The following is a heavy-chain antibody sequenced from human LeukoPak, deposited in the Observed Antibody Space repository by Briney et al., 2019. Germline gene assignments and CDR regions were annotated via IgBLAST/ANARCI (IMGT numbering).Heavy chain of an antibody. V-gene: IGHV1-18*01. D-gene: IGHD3-10*01. CDR3: ARELRITMVRGGYSAFDI. CDR2: ISAYNGNT. J-gene: IGHJ3*02. Sequence: GASVKVSCKASGYTFTRYGISWVRQSPGQGLEWMGWISAYNGNTNYAQKLQGRVTMTTDTSTSTAYMELRSLRSDDTAVYYCARELRITMVRGGYSAFDIWGQGTMVTVSS. CDR1: GYTFTRYG.